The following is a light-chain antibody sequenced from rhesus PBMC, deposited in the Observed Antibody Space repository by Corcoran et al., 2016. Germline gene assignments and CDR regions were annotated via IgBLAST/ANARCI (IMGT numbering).Light chain of an antibody. Sequence: DIVMTQTPLSLSVTPGEPASISCRSSQSLLHSNGYTYLHWYLQKPGQSPQLLIYEVSNRASGVPDRFSGSGSGTDFTLKISRVEAEVVGVYYCEQTLQTPFPFGPGTKLDIK. CDR2: EVS. CDR1: QSLLHSNGYTY. CDR3: EQTLQTPFP. V-gene: IGKV2-78*01. J-gene: IGKJ3*01.